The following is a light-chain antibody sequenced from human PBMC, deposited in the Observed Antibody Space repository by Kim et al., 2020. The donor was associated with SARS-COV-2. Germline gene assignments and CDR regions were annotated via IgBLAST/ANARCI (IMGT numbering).Light chain of an antibody. J-gene: IGLJ2*01. CDR3: QAWDSSIV. CDR1: KLGDKY. CDR2: RDT. V-gene: IGLV3-1*01. Sequence: VSVSPGQTASITCSGDKLGDKYTSWYQQKPGQSPVLVIYRDTKRPSGIPERFSGSNSGNTATLTISGTPAMDEADYYCQAWDSSIVFGGGTQLTVL.